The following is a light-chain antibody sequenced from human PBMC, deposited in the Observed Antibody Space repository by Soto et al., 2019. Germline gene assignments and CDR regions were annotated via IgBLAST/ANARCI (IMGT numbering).Light chain of an antibody. CDR3: QQRSNWPWT. V-gene: IGKV3-11*01. CDR2: GAS. J-gene: IGKJ1*01. Sequence: EIMITQSPATVPVSPGEGGTLSCRASQSISGNLAWYQQKPGQAPRLLIYGASTRATGIPARFSGSGSGTDFTLTISSLEPEDFSVYFCQQRSNWPWTFGQGTKVDI. CDR1: QSISGN.